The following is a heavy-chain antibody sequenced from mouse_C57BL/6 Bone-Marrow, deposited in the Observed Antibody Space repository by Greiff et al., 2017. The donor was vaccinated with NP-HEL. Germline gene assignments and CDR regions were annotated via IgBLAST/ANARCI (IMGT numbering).Heavy chain of an antibody. Sequence: QVQLKESGAELARPGASVKLSCKASGYTFTSYGISWVKQRTGQGLEWIGEIYPRSGNTYYNEKFKGKATLTADKSSSTAYMELRSLTSEDSAVDFCARWRDYDPVAYGGQGTLVTVSA. CDR2: IYPRSGNT. V-gene: IGHV1-81*01. D-gene: IGHD2-4*01. J-gene: IGHJ3*01. CDR3: ARWRDYDPVAY. CDR1: GYTFTSYG.